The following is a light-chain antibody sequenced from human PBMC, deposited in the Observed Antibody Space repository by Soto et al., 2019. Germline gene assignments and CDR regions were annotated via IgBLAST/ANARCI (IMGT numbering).Light chain of an antibody. Sequence: IVVTQSPATLSVSPGESVTLSCRASQTVSSNLAWYQQKPGQAPRLLIYGASSRATGIPDRFSGSGSGTDFTLTISSLQPDDFATYYCQQYNSYSWTFGQGTKVDIK. V-gene: IGKV3D-15*01. CDR1: QTVSSN. CDR3: QQYNSYSWT. CDR2: GAS. J-gene: IGKJ1*01.